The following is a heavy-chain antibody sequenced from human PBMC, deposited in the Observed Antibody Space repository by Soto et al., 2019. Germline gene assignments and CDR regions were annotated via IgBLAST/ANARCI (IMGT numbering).Heavy chain of an antibody. CDR2: ISYDGSNK. J-gene: IGHJ4*02. Sequence: GGSLRLSCAASGFTFSSYAMHWVRQAPGKGLEWVAVISYDGSNKYYADSVKGRFTISRDNSKNTLYLQMNRLRAEDTAVYYCASREGIVGATAPIDYWGQGTLVTVSS. V-gene: IGHV3-30-3*01. D-gene: IGHD1-26*01. CDR3: ASREGIVGATAPIDY. CDR1: GFTFSSYA.